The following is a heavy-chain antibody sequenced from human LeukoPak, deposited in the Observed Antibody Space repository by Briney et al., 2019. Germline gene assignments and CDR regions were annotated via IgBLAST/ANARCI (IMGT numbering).Heavy chain of an antibody. CDR3: ARGGLNSNYFDS. V-gene: IGHV4-34*01. CDR1: GGSFSGYY. Sequence: SETLSLTCAVYGGSFSGYYWSWIRQPPGKGLEWTGEINDSGSTKYIPSLKSRVTISVDTSKKQFSLKVNSVTAADMAVYYCARGGLNSNYFDSWGRGTLVTVSS. D-gene: IGHD4-11*01. CDR2: INDSGST. J-gene: IGHJ4*02.